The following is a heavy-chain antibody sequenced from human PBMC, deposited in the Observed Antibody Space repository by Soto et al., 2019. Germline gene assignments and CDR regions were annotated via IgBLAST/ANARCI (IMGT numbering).Heavy chain of an antibody. CDR1: GFSLTTDRVG. Sequence: QITLKESGPTLVKPTQTLTLTCTFSGFSLTTDRVGVGWIRQPQGEALEWLAVIYWDDSKTYRPSLESRLTITKDTSKTQVALTMTIMDSLDTATYYCAHAYGGRSLYWGQGTLVTVSS. J-gene: IGHJ4*02. D-gene: IGHD1-26*01. CDR3: AHAYGGRSLY. V-gene: IGHV2-5*02. CDR2: IYWDDSK.